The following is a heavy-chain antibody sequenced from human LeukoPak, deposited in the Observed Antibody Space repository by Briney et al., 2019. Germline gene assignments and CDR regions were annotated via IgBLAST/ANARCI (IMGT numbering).Heavy chain of an antibody. D-gene: IGHD1-1*01. Sequence: GASVKVSCKASGGTFSSYAISWVRQAPGQGLEWMGWMNPNSGNTGYAQKFQGRVTMTRNTSISTAYMELSSLRSEDTAVYYCAGGYLGTTRAFDIWGQGTMVTVSS. CDR3: AGGYLGTTRAFDI. V-gene: IGHV1-8*02. CDR1: GGTFSSYA. J-gene: IGHJ3*02. CDR2: MNPNSGNT.